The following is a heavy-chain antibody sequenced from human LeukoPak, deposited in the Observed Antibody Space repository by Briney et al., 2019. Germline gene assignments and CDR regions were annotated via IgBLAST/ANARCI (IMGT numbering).Heavy chain of an antibody. CDR3: ARDGEYCTNGVCYRHLFDY. CDR2: NYTSGSI. D-gene: IGHD2-8*01. Sequence: PSETLSLTCTVSGGSISSGSYYWRWLRQPAGKGLEWIGRNYTSGSINYNPSVKSRVTISVDTSKEKFSLKLSSVTAADTAVYYCARDGEYCTNGVCYRHLFDYWGQGTLVTVSS. CDR1: GGSISSGSYY. V-gene: IGHV4-61*02. J-gene: IGHJ4*02.